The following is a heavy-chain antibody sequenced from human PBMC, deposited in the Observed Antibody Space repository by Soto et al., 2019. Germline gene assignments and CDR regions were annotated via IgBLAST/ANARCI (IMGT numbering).Heavy chain of an antibody. Sequence: EVQLVQSGAEVKKPGDSLRVSCKGSGYSFTSYWISWVRQMPGKGLEWMGRIDPSDSYTNYSPSFQGHVTISADKSISTAYLQWSSLKASDTAMYYCARHVMGARGWVEEPLWGQGTLVTVSS. CDR2: IDPSDSYT. V-gene: IGHV5-10-1*01. D-gene: IGHD1-1*01. CDR1: GYSFTSYW. J-gene: IGHJ4*02. CDR3: ARHVMGARGWVEEPL.